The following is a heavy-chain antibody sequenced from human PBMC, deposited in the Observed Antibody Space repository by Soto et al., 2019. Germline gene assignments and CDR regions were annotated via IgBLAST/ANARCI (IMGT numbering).Heavy chain of an antibody. J-gene: IGHJ4*02. D-gene: IGHD7-27*01. V-gene: IGHV3-23*01. Sequence: SLRLNLDLNVFTFINYSVILFLQAPGKGLEWVSAISGSGGRTYYADSVKGRFTISRDNSKSTLFLQMNSLRAEDTAVYFCAKESRLGAPSYFDFLVQGILVTVSS. CDR3: AKESRLGAPSYFDF. CDR1: VFTFINYS. CDR2: ISGSGGRT.